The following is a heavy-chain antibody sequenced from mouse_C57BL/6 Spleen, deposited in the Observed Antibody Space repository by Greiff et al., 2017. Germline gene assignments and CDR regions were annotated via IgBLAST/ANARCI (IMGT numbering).Heavy chain of an antibody. V-gene: IGHV1-5*01. CDR1: GYTFTSYG. J-gene: IGHJ1*03. CDR3: TRELLVVAWCFDV. Sequence: VQLQQSGTVLARPGASVKMSCKTSGYTFTSYGIHWVKQRPGQGLEWIGAIYPGNSDTSYNQKFKGKAKLTAVTSASTAYMELSSLTNVDSAVYYCTRELLVVAWCFDVGGTGTRVTV. D-gene: IGHD1-1*01. CDR2: IYPGNSDT.